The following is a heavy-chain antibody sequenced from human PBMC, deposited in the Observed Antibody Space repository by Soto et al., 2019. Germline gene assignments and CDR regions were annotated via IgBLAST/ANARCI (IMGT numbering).Heavy chain of an antibody. V-gene: IGHV1-18*01. Sequence: QAPLVQSGGEVKRPGASVKVSCKASGYTFNKYGFNWVRQAPGQGLEWMGRISAFNDYTNLAQKFQGRITLTTDASTNTAYMELQILRSDDTAMYYCARGRGVVIPAGTPDAFDVWGQGRMVTVSS. J-gene: IGHJ3*01. CDR1: GYTFNKYG. CDR3: ARGRGVVIPAGTPDAFDV. D-gene: IGHD6-13*01. CDR2: ISAFNDYT.